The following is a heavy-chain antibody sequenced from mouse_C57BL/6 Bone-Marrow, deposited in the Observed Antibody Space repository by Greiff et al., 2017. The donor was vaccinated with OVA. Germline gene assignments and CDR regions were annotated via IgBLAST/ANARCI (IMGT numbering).Heavy chain of an antibody. J-gene: IGHJ1*03. CDR3: ARVLRGPYWYFDV. V-gene: IGHV5-4*03. CDR2: ISDGGSYT. D-gene: IGHD1-1*01. CDR1: GFTFSSYA. Sequence: EVKVVESGGGLVKPGGSLKLSCAASGFTFSSYAMSWVRQTPEKRLEWVATISDGGSYTYYPDNVKGRFTISRDNAKNNLYLQMSHLKSEDTAMYYCARVLRGPYWYFDVWGTGTTVTVSS.